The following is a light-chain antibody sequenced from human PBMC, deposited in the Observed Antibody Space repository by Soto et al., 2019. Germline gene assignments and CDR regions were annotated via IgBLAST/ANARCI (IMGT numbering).Light chain of an antibody. CDR3: SSYAGSNNLWV. CDR1: SSDVGRYNY. Sequence: QSALTQPPSASGSPGQSVTISCTGTSSDVGRYNYVSWYQHHPGKAPKLMIYEVTKRPSGVPDRVSGSKSGNTASLTVSGLQAEDEADYSCSSYAGSNNLWVFGGGTKVTVL. J-gene: IGLJ3*02. V-gene: IGLV2-8*01. CDR2: EVT.